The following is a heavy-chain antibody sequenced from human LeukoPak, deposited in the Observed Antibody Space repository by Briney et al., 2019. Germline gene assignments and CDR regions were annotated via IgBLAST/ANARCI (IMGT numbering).Heavy chain of an antibody. V-gene: IGHV1-2*02. Sequence: ASVKVSCKASGYTFTGYYMHWVRQAPGQGLEWMGWINPNSGGTNYAQKFQGRVTMTRDTSTSTANMAMSRLRSEDTAVYYCASVRGQESYDRTGYGNAFDIWGQGTMVTVSS. J-gene: IGHJ3*02. CDR1: GYTFTGYY. CDR2: INPNSGGT. D-gene: IGHD3-22*01. CDR3: ASVRGQESYDRTGYGNAFDI.